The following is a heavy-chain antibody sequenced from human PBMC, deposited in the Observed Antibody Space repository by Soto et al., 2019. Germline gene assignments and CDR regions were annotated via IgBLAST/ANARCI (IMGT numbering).Heavy chain of an antibody. V-gene: IGHV4-39*01. CDR1: GGSISSSSYY. CDR3: ARPSTAGKTLWFDP. J-gene: IGHJ5*02. D-gene: IGHD6-13*01. CDR2: IYYSGST. Sequence: SETLSLTCTVSGGSISSSSYYWGWIRQPPGKGLEWIGSIYYSGSTYYNPSLKSRVTISVDTSKNQFSLKLSSVTAADTAVYYCARPSTAGKTLWFDPWGQGTLVTVSS.